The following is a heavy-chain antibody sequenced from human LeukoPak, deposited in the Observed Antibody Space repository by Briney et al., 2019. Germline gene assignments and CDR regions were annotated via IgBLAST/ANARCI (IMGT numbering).Heavy chain of an antibody. Sequence: SETLSLTCTVSGGSITTSSYYWGWVRQPPGKGLEWIGNIFYSGGTYYSPPLKSRVTISLDTSRNQFSLKLNSVTAADTAVYYCAKGNSGSDRAFDVWGQGTMVTVSS. D-gene: IGHD1-26*01. CDR3: AKGNSGSDRAFDV. J-gene: IGHJ3*01. V-gene: IGHV4-39*07. CDR1: GGSITTSSYY. CDR2: IFYSGGT.